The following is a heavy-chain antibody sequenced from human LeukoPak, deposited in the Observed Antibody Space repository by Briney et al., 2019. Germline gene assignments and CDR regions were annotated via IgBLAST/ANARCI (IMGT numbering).Heavy chain of an antibody. CDR3: ARGPDYYDSSGYYQYYFDY. CDR1: GGSISSSNW. D-gene: IGHD3-22*01. V-gene: IGHV4-4*02. Sequence: SGTLSLTCAVSGGSISSSNWWSWVRQPPGKGLEWIGEIYHSGSTNYNPPLKSRVTISVDKSKNQFSLKLSSVTAADTAVYYCARGPDYYDSSGYYQYYFDYWGQGTLVTVSS. CDR2: IYHSGST. J-gene: IGHJ4*02.